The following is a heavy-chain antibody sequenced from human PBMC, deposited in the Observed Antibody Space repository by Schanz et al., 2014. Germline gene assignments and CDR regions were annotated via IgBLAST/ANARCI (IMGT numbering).Heavy chain of an antibody. CDR3: SKDKQGSRSDDS. CDR1: GITFSTYA. Sequence: VQLVESGGGVVQPGRSLRLSCAASGITFSTYAMSWARQTPGKGLEWVSSITTGGNTYYRDSVKGRFIVSRDNSKNTLYLEMNRLRVDDTAVYYCSKDKQGSRSDDSWGQGTLVTVSS. V-gene: IGHV3-23*04. D-gene: IGHD2-15*01. CDR2: ITTGGNT. J-gene: IGHJ5*01.